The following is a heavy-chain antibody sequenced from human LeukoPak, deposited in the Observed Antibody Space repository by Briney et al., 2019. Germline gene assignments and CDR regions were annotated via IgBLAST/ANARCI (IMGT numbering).Heavy chain of an antibody. CDR3: ARGTYYDFCSGYYTLNY. CDR2: INHSGST. D-gene: IGHD3-3*01. V-gene: IGHV4-34*01. J-gene: IGHJ4*02. Sequence: SETLSLTCAVYGGSFSGYYWSWIRQPPGKGLEWIGEINHSGSTKYNPSLKSRVTISVDTSKYQFYLKLSSVTAADRAVYYCARGTYYDFCSGYYTLNYWGQGTLVTVSS. CDR1: GGSFSGYY.